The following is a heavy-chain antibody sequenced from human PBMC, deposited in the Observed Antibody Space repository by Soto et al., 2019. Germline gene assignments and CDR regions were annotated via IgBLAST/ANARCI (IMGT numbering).Heavy chain of an antibody. J-gene: IGHJ4*02. CDR3: ARDAYGGNPGTF. Sequence: GASVKVSCKASGYTFSNYAVYWVRQAPGQRLEWMGWIGAGSGNRKFSQKFQGRLTITRDTPASTAYMELSSLRSEDTAVYYCARDAYGGNPGTFWGQGTLVTVSS. CDR1: GYTFSNYA. D-gene: IGHD2-21*01. CDR2: IGAGSGNR. V-gene: IGHV1-3*01.